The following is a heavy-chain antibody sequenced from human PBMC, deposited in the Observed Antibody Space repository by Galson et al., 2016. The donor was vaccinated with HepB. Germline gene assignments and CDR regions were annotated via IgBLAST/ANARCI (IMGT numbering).Heavy chain of an antibody. CDR2: IYQSGST. CDR1: AGSISSASYS. D-gene: IGHD2-15*01. Sequence: TLSPTCAVSAGSISSASYSWSWIRQPPGKGLEWIAYIYQSGSTHYNPSPRCRVTITVDTSKNQFSLKLHYVTAADTAVYYCTRGVGSGGYDWGQGTLVTVSS. CDR3: TRGVGSGGYD. V-gene: IGHV4-30-2*01. J-gene: IGHJ4*02.